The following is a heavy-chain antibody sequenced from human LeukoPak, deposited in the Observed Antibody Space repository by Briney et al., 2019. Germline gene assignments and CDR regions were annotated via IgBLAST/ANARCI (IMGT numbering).Heavy chain of an antibody. D-gene: IGHD7-27*01. V-gene: IGHV3-23*01. CDR1: GFTFSNHA. J-gene: IGHJ4*02. Sequence: QPGGSLRLSCAASGFTFSNHAMSWVCQAPGKGLECVSSISAGFGSTYYADSVKGRFTISRDNSKNTLYLQMNSLRAEDTAVFYCAKVIGNWGSYYFDYWGQGTLVTVSS. CDR3: AKVIGNWGSYYFDY. CDR2: ISAGFGST.